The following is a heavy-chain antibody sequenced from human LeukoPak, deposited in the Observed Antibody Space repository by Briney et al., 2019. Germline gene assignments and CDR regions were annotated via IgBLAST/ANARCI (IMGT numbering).Heavy chain of an antibody. J-gene: IGHJ4*02. CDR1: GFTFSSYA. Sequence: PGGSLRLSCAASGFTFSSYAMSWVRQAPGKGLEWVSAISGSGGSTYYADSVKGRFTISRDNSKNTLYLQMNSLRADDTAVYYCAKALKTPYGDYESVIDYWGQGTLVTVSS. D-gene: IGHD4-17*01. CDR3: AKALKTPYGDYESVIDY. V-gene: IGHV3-23*01. CDR2: ISGSGGST.